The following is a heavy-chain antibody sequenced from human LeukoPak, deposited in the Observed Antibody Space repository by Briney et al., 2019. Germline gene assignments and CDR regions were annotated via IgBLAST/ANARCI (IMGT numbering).Heavy chain of an antibody. D-gene: IGHD1-26*01. J-gene: IGHJ4*02. CDR2: INPDGTYT. CDR1: GFTFSRFW. Sequence: GGSLRLSCVASGFTFSRFWMHWVRQVPGKGLVWVSRINPDGTYTNYADSVKGRFTISRDNSKNTLYLQMNSLRAEDTAVYYCAKDTVVGATLAYWGQGTLVTVSS. V-gene: IGHV3-74*01. CDR3: AKDTVVGATLAY.